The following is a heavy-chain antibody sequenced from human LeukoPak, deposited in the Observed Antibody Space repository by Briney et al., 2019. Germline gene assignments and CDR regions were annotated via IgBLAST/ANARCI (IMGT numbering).Heavy chain of an antibody. J-gene: IGHJ5*02. CDR2: MYTSGST. V-gene: IGHV4-61*02. CDR3: ARGMSGYDHWFDP. Sequence: SQTLSLTCTVSGGSISSGSYYWSWIRQPAGKGLEWIGRMYTSGSTNYNPSLKSRVTISGDTSKNQFSLKLSSVTAADTAVYYCARGMSGYDHWFDPWGQGTLVTVSS. CDR1: GGSISSGSYY. D-gene: IGHD5-12*01.